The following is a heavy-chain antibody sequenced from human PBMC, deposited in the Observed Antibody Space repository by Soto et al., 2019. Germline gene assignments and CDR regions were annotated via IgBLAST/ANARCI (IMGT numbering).Heavy chain of an antibody. V-gene: IGHV4-59*08. CDR3: ARSTERNYYYYYMDV. CDR2: IYYSGST. CDR1: GGSISSYY. Sequence: SETLSLTCTVSGGSISSYYWSWIRQPPGKGLEWIGYIYYSGSTNYNPSLKSRVTISVDTSKNQFSLKLSSVTAADTAVYYCARSTERNYYYYYMDVWGKGTTVTVSS. J-gene: IGHJ6*03.